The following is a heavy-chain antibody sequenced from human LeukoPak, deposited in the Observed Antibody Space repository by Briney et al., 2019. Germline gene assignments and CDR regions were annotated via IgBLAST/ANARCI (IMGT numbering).Heavy chain of an antibody. V-gene: IGHV3-48*01. D-gene: IGHD4-11*01. CDR2: ISGNTKTI. CDR3: ARLGVTTTYNWFDP. J-gene: IGHJ5*02. CDR1: GFTFTTYS. Sequence: GGSLRLSCAASGFTFTTYSINWVRQAPGKGLEWISYISGNTKTIHYADSVKGRFTISRDNAKNSLYLQMNSLRAEDTAVYYCARLGVTTTYNWFDPWGQGTLVTVSS.